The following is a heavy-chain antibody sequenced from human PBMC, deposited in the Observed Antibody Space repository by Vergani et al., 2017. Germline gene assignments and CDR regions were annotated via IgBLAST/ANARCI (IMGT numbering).Heavy chain of an antibody. Sequence: EVQLLESGGGLVQPGGSLRLSCAASGFTFSSYAMSWVRQAPGKGLEWVSVIYSGGGSTYYADSVKGRFTISRDNSKNTLYLQMNSLRAEDTAVYYCAKVAPLDYYGSGSYGNDYWGQGTLVTVSS. CDR1: GFTFSSYA. CDR2: IYSGGGST. V-gene: IGHV3-23*03. J-gene: IGHJ4*02. CDR3: AKVAPLDYYGSGSYGNDY. D-gene: IGHD3-10*01.